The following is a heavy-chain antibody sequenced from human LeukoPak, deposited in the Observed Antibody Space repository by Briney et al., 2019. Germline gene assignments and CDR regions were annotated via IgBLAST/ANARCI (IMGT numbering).Heavy chain of an antibody. V-gene: IGHV3-33*01. CDR1: GFTFSSYS. CDR2: IWDDGITK. Sequence: GGSLRLSCAASGFTFSSYSMHWVRQAPGKGLEWVAVIWDDGITKHYADSVKGRFTISRDNSKYTLYLQMNSLRAEDTAVYYCARGKASGGYSGYGLDAFDIWGQGTMVTVSS. CDR3: ARGKASGGYSGYGLDAFDI. D-gene: IGHD5-12*01. J-gene: IGHJ3*02.